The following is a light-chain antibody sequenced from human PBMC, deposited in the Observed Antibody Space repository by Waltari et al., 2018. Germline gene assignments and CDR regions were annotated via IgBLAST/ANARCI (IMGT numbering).Light chain of an antibody. CDR3: QHYVRLPAT. CDR2: GAS. V-gene: IGKV3-20*01. CDR1: QRVGGT. Sequence: EIVLTQSPGTLSLSPGERATLACRASQRVGGTLAWYQQKPGQAPRPLMYGASIRAPGTPDRFSGTGAGTDFSLTISRLEPEDFAVYYCQHYVRLPATFGQGTKVEIK. J-gene: IGKJ1*01.